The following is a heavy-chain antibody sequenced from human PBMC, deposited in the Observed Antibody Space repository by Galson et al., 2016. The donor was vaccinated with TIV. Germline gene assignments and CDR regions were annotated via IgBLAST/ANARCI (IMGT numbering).Heavy chain of an antibody. J-gene: IGHJ5*02. Sequence: SETLSLTCTVSGGSISSTTSYWAWIRQPPGKGLEWIGTIYYSGSTYYNPSLKSRLTISVDTSKSQFSLKVRSVTAADTSVYYCARQAAVVVVLTANWFDPWGQGTLVTVSS. V-gene: IGHV4-39*01. CDR3: ARQAAVVVVLTANWFDP. D-gene: IGHD2-15*01. CDR2: IYYSGST. CDR1: GGSISSTTSY.